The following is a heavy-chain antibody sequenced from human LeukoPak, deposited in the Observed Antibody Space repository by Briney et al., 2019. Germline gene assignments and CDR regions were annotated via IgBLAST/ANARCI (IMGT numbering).Heavy chain of an antibody. CDR2: IYSGGST. V-gene: IGHV3-53*01. CDR1: GLTVSSNY. J-gene: IGHJ6*03. CDR3: ARDTEGSVDYYYMDV. Sequence: GGSLRLSCAASGLTVSSNYMSWVRQAPGKGLEWVSVIYSGGSTSYADSVKGRWTISRDNSKNTLYLQMNSLRAEDTAVYYCARDTEGSVDYYYMDVWGKGTTVTVSS.